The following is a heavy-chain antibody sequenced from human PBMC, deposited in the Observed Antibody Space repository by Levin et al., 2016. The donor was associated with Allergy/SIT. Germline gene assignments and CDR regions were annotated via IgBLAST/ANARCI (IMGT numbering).Heavy chain of an antibody. CDR3: ARGGYDFWRGYYYMDV. CDR1: GFTFSSYW. J-gene: IGHJ6*03. D-gene: IGHD3-3*01. V-gene: IGHV3-7*01. Sequence: RGSLRLSCAASGFTFSSYWMSWVRQAPGKGLEWVANIKQDGSEKYYVDSVKGRFTISRDNAKNSLYLQMNSLRAEDTAVYYCARGGYDFWRGYYYMDVWGKGTTVTVSS. CDR2: IKQDGSEK.